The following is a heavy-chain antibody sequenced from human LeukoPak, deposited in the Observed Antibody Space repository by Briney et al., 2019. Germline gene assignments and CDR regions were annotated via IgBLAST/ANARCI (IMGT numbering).Heavy chain of an antibody. V-gene: IGHV3-74*01. J-gene: IGHJ6*02. D-gene: IGHD3-22*01. CDR3: GRDMRYDSSGLYRFGMDV. CDR2: IKSDGSDI. Sequence: PGGSLRLSCAASGFSLSRHWMYWVRQVTGKGLLWLSRIKSDGSDITYADSVKGRFTISRDNAKNTLYLQMNSLRAEDTAVYYCGRDMRYDSSGLYRFGMDVWGRGTTVTVAS. CDR1: GFSLSRHW.